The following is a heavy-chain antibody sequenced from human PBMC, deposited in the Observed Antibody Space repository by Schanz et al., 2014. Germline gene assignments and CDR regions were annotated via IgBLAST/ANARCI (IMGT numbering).Heavy chain of an antibody. Sequence: EVQLLESGGGLVQPGGSLRLSCGASGFMFTKYAMNWVRQAPGKGLEWVSGISGTGTKTYYADSVKSRFTISRDNSKNTVFLQMSSLRADDTALYYCAKDIGGAVAAPVYDSWGQGTLVTVSS. CDR1: GFMFTKYA. CDR3: AKDIGGAVAAPVYDS. D-gene: IGHD2-15*01. CDR2: ISGTGTKT. V-gene: IGHV3-23*01. J-gene: IGHJ4*02.